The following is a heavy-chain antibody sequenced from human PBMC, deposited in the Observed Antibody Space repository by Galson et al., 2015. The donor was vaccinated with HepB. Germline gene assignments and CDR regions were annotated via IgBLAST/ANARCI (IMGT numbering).Heavy chain of an antibody. CDR1: GYTFINYG. CDR3: ARGYSSGLTTSYYYGMDV. J-gene: IGHJ6*02. Sequence: SVKVSCKASGYTFINYGITWVRQAPGQGLEWLGWFSTFNGNTSYAQKLQGRVTMTTDTSTSTAYMDLRSLRSDDTAVYYCARGYSSGLTTSYYYGMDVWGQGTTVTVSS. V-gene: IGHV1-18*01. D-gene: IGHD6-19*01. CDR2: FSTFNGNT.